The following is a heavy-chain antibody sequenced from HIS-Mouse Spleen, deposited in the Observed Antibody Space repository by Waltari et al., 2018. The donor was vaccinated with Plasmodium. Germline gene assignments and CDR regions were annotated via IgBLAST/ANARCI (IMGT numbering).Heavy chain of an antibody. CDR2: ISYDGSNK. CDR1: GFPFSRYG. J-gene: IGHJ4*02. V-gene: IGHV3-30*18. D-gene: IGHD6-19*01. Sequence: QVQLVESGGGVVQPGRSLRLSCAASGFPFSRYGMHWVRQAPGKGLEWVAVISYDGSNKYYADSVKGRFTISRDNSKNTLYLQMNSLRAEDTAVYYCAKEGYSSGVFFFDYWGQGTLVTVSS. CDR3: AKEGYSSGVFFFDY.